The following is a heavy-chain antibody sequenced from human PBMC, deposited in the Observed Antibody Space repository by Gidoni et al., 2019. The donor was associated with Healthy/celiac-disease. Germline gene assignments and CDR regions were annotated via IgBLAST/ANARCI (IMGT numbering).Heavy chain of an antibody. D-gene: IGHD3-3*01. Sequence: EVQLVESGGGLVQPGGSLRISCAASGFTFSSYSMNWVRQAPGKGLEWVSYISSSSSTIYYADSVQGRCTISRDNAKNSLYLQMNSLRAEDTAVYYCARVGLRGGLDYWGQGTLVTVSS. CDR1: GFTFSSYS. CDR2: ISSSSSTI. V-gene: IGHV3-48*01. J-gene: IGHJ4*02. CDR3: ARVGLRGGLDY.